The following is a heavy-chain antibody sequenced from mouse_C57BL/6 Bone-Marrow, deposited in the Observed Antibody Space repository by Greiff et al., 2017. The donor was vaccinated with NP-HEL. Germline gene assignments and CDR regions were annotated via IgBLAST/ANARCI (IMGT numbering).Heavy chain of an antibody. V-gene: IGHV1-26*01. Sequence: EVQLQQSGPELVKPGASVKISCKASGYTFTDYYMNWVKQSHGKSLEWIGDINPNNGGTSYNQKFKGKATLTVDKSSSTAYMELRSLTSEDSAVYYCAREVYYDYHFDYWGTGTTLTVSS. CDR2: INPNNGGT. J-gene: IGHJ2*01. D-gene: IGHD2-4*01. CDR3: AREVYYDYHFDY. CDR1: GYTFTDYY.